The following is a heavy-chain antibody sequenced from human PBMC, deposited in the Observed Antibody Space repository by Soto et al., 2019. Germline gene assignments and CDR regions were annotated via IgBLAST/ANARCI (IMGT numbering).Heavy chain of an antibody. CDR3: AREVNTVIMPGDTEDYSGLDV. D-gene: IGHD2-21*02. J-gene: IGHJ6*02. CDR1: GYVFSSSF. V-gene: IGHV1-46*01. Sequence: QVQLVQSGAEVKKPGASVKVSCKASGYVFSSSFVHWIRQAPGQGLEWMAMINPTVGSTSYAHNFKGRIAVTRDTSTATVYLDLSSLRSADSAIYYCAREVNTVIMPGDTEDYSGLDVWGQGTTVIVSS. CDR2: INPTVGST.